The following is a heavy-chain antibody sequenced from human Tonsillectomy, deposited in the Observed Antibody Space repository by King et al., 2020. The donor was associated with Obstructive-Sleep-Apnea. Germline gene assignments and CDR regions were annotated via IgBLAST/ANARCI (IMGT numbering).Heavy chain of an antibody. V-gene: IGHV3-64D*06. CDR3: VKRSIQLWFRPYYFDY. CDR1: GFTFSSYA. D-gene: IGHD5-18*01. CDR2: ISSNGGST. J-gene: IGHJ4*02. Sequence: VQLVESGGGLVQPGGSLRLSCSASGFTFSSYAMHWVRQAPGKGLEYVSAISSNGGSTYYADSLKGRFTISRDNSKNTLYLQMSSLRAEDTAVYYCVKRSIQLWFRPYYFDYWGQGTLVTVSS.